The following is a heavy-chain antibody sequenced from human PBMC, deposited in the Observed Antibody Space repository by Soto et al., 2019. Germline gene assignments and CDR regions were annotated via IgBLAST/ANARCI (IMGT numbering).Heavy chain of an antibody. CDR3: ARDCGYCSSTSCSAYYYYGMDV. CDR1: GYTFTSYY. D-gene: IGHD2-2*01. J-gene: IGHJ6*02. Sequence: ASVKVSCKASGYTFTSYYMHWVRQAPGQGLEWMGIINPSGGSTSYAQKFQGRVTMTRDTSTSTVYMELSSLRSEDTAVYYFARDCGYCSSTSCSAYYYYGMDVWGQGTTVTVSS. V-gene: IGHV1-46*01. CDR2: INPSGGST.